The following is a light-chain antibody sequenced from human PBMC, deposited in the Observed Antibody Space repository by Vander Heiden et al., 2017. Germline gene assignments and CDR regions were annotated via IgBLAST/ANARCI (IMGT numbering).Light chain of an antibody. Sequence: QSVLTQPPSVSAAPGPKVTISCSGTSSHIGNNRLSWDQQRPGTAPKLLIYDNNKRPSGIPDRFSGSKSGTSATLGITGRQTGDEADYYCGTWDGTLSGKVFGGGTKLTVL. CDR1: SSHIGNNR. CDR3: GTWDGTLSGKV. CDR2: DNN. J-gene: IGLJ2*01. V-gene: IGLV1-51*01.